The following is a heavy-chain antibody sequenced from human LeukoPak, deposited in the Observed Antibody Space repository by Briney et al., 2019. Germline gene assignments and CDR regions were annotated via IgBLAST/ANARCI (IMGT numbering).Heavy chain of an antibody. CDR1: GYTFTSYD. J-gene: IGHJ4*02. CDR3: ARGLLRTRGDFDY. V-gene: IGHV1-8*01. D-gene: IGHD2-15*01. CDR2: MNPNSGNT. Sequence: ASVKVSCRASGYTFTSYDINWVRQATGQGLEWMGWMNPNSGNTGYAQKFQGRVTMTRNTSISTAYMELSSLRYEDTAVYYCARGLLRTRGDFDYWGQGTLVTVSS.